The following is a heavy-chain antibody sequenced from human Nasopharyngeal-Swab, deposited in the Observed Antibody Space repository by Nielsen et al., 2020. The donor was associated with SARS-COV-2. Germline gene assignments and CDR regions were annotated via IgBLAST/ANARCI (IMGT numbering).Heavy chain of an antibody. CDR3: AKDRDCGDDSEEYYHYDGMDV. V-gene: IGHV3-23*01. CDR1: GFTFTSYA. J-gene: IGHJ6*02. Sequence: GGSLRLSCAASGFTFTSYALSWVRQAQGEGLEWVAAISGSDDSTYYTDSVRGRFTISRDNSKNTLILQMNSLRVEDTAIYYCAKDRDCGDDSEEYYHYDGMDVWGQGTTVTVSS. D-gene: IGHD5-12*01. CDR2: ISGSDDST.